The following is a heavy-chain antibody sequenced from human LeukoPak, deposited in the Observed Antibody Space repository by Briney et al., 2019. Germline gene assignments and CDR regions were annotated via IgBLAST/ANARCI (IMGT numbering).Heavy chain of an antibody. J-gene: IGHJ3*02. Sequence: GGSLRLSCSASGFTFSSYSMNWVRQAPGKGLEWVSSISSSSSYIYYADSVKGRFTISRDNAKNSLYLQMNSLRAEDTAVYYCAREYEHYDFWSGFLPDAFDIWGQGTMVTVSS. V-gene: IGHV3-21*01. CDR2: ISSSSSYI. CDR3: AREYEHYDFWSGFLPDAFDI. CDR1: GFTFSSYS. D-gene: IGHD3-3*01.